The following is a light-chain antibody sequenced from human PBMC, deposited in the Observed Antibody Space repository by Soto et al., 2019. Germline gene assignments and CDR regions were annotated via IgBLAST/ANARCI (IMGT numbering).Light chain of an antibody. CDR3: HQRINCPLWT. CDR2: DAS. J-gene: IGKJ1*01. V-gene: IGKV3-11*01. CDR1: QSVSSY. Sequence: TQSAASLSWXRVXXATXACSASQSVSSYLAWYQQNPGQAPRLLLYDASNRATGIPARFSGSGSGTDFTINISSVGPEDFAVYCWHQRINCPLWTFGQGTKV.